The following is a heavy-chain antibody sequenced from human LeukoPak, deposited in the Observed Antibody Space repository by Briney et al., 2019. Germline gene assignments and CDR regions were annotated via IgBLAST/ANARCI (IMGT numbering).Heavy chain of an antibody. Sequence: KPSETLSLTCTVSGGSVSSGSYYWSWIRQPPGKGLEWIGYIYYSGSTNYNPSLKSRVTISVDTSKNQFSLKLSSVTAADTAVYYCARGINWKHYFYYYGMDVWGQGTTVTVSS. V-gene: IGHV4-61*01. CDR2: IYYSGST. J-gene: IGHJ6*02. CDR3: ARGINWKHYFYYYGMDV. CDR1: GGSVSSGSYY. D-gene: IGHD1-1*01.